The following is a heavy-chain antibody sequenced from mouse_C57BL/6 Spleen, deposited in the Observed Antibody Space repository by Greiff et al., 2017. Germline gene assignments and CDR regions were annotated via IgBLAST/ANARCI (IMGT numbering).Heavy chain of an antibody. CDR1: GYTFTSYW. CDR2: IYPGSGST. D-gene: IGHD1-1*01. V-gene: IGHV1-55*01. Sequence: VKLQQPGAELVKPGASVKMSCKASGYTFTSYWITWVKQRPGQGLEWIGDIYPGSGSTNYNEKFKSKATLTVDTSSSTAYMQLSSLTSEDSAVYYCAFYYYGSSLDYWGQGTTLTVSS. J-gene: IGHJ2*01. CDR3: AFYYYGSSLDY.